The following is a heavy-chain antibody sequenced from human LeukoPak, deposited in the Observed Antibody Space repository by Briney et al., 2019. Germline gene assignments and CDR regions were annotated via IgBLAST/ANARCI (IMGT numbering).Heavy chain of an antibody. Sequence: PGRSLRLSCAASGFTFSSYGMHWVRQAPGKGLEWVAVIWYDGSNKYYADSVKGRFTISRDNSKNTLYLQMNSLRAEDTAVYYCAKDNGGYNYGSDYWGQGTLVTVSS. CDR1: GFTFSSYG. J-gene: IGHJ4*02. V-gene: IGHV3-33*06. CDR2: IWYDGSNK. D-gene: IGHD5-18*01. CDR3: AKDNGGYNYGSDY.